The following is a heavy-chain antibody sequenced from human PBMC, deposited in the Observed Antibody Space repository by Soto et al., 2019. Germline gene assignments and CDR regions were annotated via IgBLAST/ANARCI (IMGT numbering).Heavy chain of an antibody. CDR1: GFTFSNYG. CDR2: IWHDGNNK. J-gene: IGHJ6*02. Sequence: GGSLRLSCAASGFTFSNYGMHWVRQAPGKGLEWVAIIWHDGNNKYYADSVRGRFIISRDNSKNSLYLQMNSLRAEDTAVYYCASDLVGASDSYGLDVWGQGTPVTVSS. D-gene: IGHD1-26*01. CDR3: ASDLVGASDSYGLDV. V-gene: IGHV3-33*01.